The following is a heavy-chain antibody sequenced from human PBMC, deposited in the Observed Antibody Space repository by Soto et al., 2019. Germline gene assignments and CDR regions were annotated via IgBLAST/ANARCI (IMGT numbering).Heavy chain of an antibody. V-gene: IGHV3-7*01. D-gene: IGHD5-18*01. J-gene: IGHJ3*02. Sequence: EVQLVESGGGLVQPGGSLRLSCAASGFTFSSYWMSWVRQAPGKGLEWVANMKQDGSEEYYVDSVKGRFTISRDNAKNSLYLQLNGLRAEDTAVYYCARDGYSAGFDIWGQGTMVTVSS. CDR1: GFTFSSYW. CDR2: MKQDGSEE. CDR3: ARDGYSAGFDI.